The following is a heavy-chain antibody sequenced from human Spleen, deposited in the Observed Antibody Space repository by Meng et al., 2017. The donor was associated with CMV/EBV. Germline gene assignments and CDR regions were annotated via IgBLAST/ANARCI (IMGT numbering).Heavy chain of an antibody. D-gene: IGHD4/OR15-4a*01. Sequence: GESLKISCEASGFTFSSYEMNWVRQAPGKGLEWVSYISSSGSTIYYADSVKGRFTISRDNAKNSLFLQMNSLRAEDTALYYCARAADFGGNFDAFDIWGQGTMVTVSS. CDR2: ISSSGSTI. CDR1: GFTFSSYE. V-gene: IGHV3-48*03. CDR3: ARAADFGGNFDAFDI. J-gene: IGHJ3*02.